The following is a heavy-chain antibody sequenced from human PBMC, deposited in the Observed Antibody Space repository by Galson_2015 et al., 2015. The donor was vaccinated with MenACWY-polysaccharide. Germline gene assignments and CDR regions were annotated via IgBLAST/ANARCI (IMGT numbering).Heavy chain of an antibody. CDR3: VAELYQQPFGWFDP. J-gene: IGHJ5*02. CDR2: MHTSGRS. D-gene: IGHD2-2*01. CDR1: GGSISSSY. V-gene: IGHV4-4*09. Sequence: SETLSLTCTVSGGSISSSYWGWIRQSPGKGLEWIGYMHTSGRSNYNPSLKSRVTISIDTSKRNFSLKVSSVTAADTAVYYCVAELYQQPFGWFDPWGQGAQVIVSS.